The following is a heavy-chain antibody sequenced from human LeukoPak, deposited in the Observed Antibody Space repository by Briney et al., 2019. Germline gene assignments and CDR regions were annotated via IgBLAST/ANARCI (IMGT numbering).Heavy chain of an antibody. CDR1: GFTFSSYS. Sequence: GGSLRLSCAASGFTFSSYSMSWVSQAPGKGLEWVSTINTRNVIYYADSVKGQFTISRDDAKNSLYLQMNSLRVEDTAVHYCARDASAWARDCWGQGTLVTVSS. D-gene: IGHD2-21*01. V-gene: IGHV3-21*01. CDR3: ARDASAWARDC. CDR2: INTRNVI. J-gene: IGHJ4*02.